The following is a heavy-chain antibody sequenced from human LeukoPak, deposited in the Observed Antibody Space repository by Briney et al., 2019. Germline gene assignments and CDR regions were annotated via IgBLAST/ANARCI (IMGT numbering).Heavy chain of an antibody. D-gene: IGHD3-22*01. CDR1: GFTFSSYG. J-gene: IGHJ5*02. V-gene: IGHV3-23*01. CDR3: ARGRTYYYDSSGYLNWFDP. Sequence: QSGGSLRLSCAASGFTFSSYGMSWVRQAPGKGLEWVSAISGSGGSTYYADSVKGRFTISRDNAKNSLYLQMNSLRAEDTAVYYCARGRTYYYDSSGYLNWFDPWGQGTLVTVSS. CDR2: ISGSGGST.